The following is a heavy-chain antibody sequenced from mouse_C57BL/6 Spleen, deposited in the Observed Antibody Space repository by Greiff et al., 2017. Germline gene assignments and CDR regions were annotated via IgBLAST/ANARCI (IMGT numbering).Heavy chain of an antibody. Sequence: VQLQQSGTELVKPGASVKLSCKASGYTFTSYWMHWVKQRPGQGLEWIGNINPSTGGTTYNEKFKSKAKLTVDKSSSTAYMQLSSLTSEDSAVYYCVSEGSGEHYFDYWGQGTTLTVSS. J-gene: IGHJ2*01. CDR2: INPSTGGT. D-gene: IGHD2-13*01. CDR3: VSEGSGEHYFDY. CDR1: GYTFTSYW. V-gene: IGHV1-53*01.